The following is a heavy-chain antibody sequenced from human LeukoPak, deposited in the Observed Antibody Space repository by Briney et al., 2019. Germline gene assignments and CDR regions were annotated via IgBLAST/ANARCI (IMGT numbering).Heavy chain of an antibody. Sequence: PSETLSLTCTVSGGSISSGSYYWSWIRQPAGKGLEWIGRVYTSGSTNYNPSLKSRVTMSVDTSKNQFSLKLSSVTAADTAVYYCARSPGSGLFDIWGQGTMVTVSS. CDR1: GGSISSGSYY. J-gene: IGHJ3*02. CDR3: ARSPGSGLFDI. CDR2: VYTSGST. V-gene: IGHV4-61*02. D-gene: IGHD3-10*01.